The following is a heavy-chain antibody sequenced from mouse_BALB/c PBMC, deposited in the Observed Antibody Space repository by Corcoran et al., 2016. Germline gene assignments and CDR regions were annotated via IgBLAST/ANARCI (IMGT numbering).Heavy chain of an antibody. CDR1: GYTFTSYT. CDR2: INPSSGYT. J-gene: IGHJ4*01. V-gene: IGHV1-4*02. D-gene: IGHD1-2*01. Sequence: QVQLQQSAAELARPGASVKMSCKASGYTFTSYTMHWVKQRPGQGLEWIGYINPSSGYTEYNQKFKDKTTLTADKSSSTAYMQLSSLTSEDSAVYYCAISGYYGLLYAMDYWGQGTSVTVSS. CDR3: AISGYYGLLYAMDY.